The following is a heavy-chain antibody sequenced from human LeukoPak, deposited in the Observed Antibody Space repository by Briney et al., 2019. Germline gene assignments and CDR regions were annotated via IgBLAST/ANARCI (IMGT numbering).Heavy chain of an antibody. CDR1: GYTFTNYY. D-gene: IGHD2-8*01. CDR3: ARPLAPVMLNAFDI. CDR2: INPSGGST. V-gene: IGHV1-46*01. Sequence: LWASVKVSCKASGYTFTNYYIHWVRQAPGQGLEWMGIINPSGGSTGYAQKFQGRVTVTRDTSTSTVYMELSSLRSEDTAVYYCARPLAPVMLNAFDIWGQGTMVTVSS. J-gene: IGHJ3*02.